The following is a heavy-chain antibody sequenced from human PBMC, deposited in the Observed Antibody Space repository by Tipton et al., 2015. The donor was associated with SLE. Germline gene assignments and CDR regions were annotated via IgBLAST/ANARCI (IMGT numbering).Heavy chain of an antibody. D-gene: IGHD6-19*01. CDR3: ARRVAVAGPEAFDI. Sequence: VQLVQSGAEVKKPGESLKISCKGSGYGFTSYWIGWVGQMPGKGLEGMGIIYPGDSDTRSSPSFQGQVTISADKSMSTACLQWSSLKASDTAMYCCARRVAVAGPEAFDISGQGTMVTVSS. V-gene: IGHV5-51*03. J-gene: IGHJ3*02. CDR2: IYPGDSDT. CDR1: GYGFTSYW.